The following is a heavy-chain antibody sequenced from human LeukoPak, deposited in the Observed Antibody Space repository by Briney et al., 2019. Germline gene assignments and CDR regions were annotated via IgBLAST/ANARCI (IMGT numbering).Heavy chain of an antibody. CDR1: GYTFTSYD. Sequence: GASVKVSCTASGYTFTSYDINWVRQATGQGLEWMGWMNPNSGNTGYAQKLQGRVTMTRNTSISTAYMELSSLRSADTAVYYCARNWAPVYYYYYGMDVWGQGTTVTVSS. CDR3: ARNWAPVYYYYYGMDV. V-gene: IGHV1-8*01. J-gene: IGHJ6*02. CDR2: MNPNSGNT. D-gene: IGHD3-16*01.